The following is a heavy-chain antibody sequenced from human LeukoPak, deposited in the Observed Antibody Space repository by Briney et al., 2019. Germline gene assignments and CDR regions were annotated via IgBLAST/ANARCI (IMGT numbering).Heavy chain of an antibody. CDR1: GFTFSSYS. V-gene: IGHV3-21*01. Sequence: GGSLRLSCAASGFTFSSYSMNWVRQAPGKGLEWVSSISSSSSYIYYADSVKGRFTISRDNAKNSLYLQMNSLRAEDTAVYYCARDRVVRGYDYWGQGTLVTVSS. CDR3: ARDRVVRGYDY. D-gene: IGHD3-10*01. J-gene: IGHJ4*02. CDR2: ISSSSSYI.